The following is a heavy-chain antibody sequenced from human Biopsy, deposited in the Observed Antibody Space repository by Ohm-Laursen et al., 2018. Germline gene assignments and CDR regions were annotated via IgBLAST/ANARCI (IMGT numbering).Heavy chain of an antibody. CDR2: IFYSGII. V-gene: IGHV4-39*01. J-gene: IGHJ5*02. CDR3: ARHPTGFWFDP. Sequence: SETLSLTCTVSGGSVSSNTNYWAWIRQPPGKGLGWIGSIFYSGIIYYNPSLKSRVSISVDTSKNQFSLNLNSVTAADTAVYYCARHPTGFWFDPWGQGTLVIVSS. CDR1: GGSVSSNTNY.